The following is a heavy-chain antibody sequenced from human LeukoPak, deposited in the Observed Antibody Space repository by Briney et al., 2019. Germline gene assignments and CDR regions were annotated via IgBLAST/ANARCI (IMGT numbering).Heavy chain of an antibody. V-gene: IGHV4-61*02. CDR3: ARGPGSATGEAFDS. D-gene: IGHD1-14*01. Sequence: PSETLSLTCTVSGGSISSSSYYWGWIRQPAGKGLEWIGRIYSNGITDYNPSLTSRVSMSVDTSKNQFSLRVGSVTAADTAVYYCARGPGSATGEAFDSWGQGALVTVFS. CDR1: GGSISSSSYY. CDR2: IYSNGIT. J-gene: IGHJ4*02.